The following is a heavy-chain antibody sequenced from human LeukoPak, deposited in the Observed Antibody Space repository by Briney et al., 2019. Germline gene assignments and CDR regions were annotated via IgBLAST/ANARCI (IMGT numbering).Heavy chain of an antibody. V-gene: IGHV3-11*01. CDR3: TRAVGLGPGAHFDQ. CDR1: GFRFSRYY. J-gene: IGHJ4*02. CDR2: IPTSGIPV. D-gene: IGHD1-26*01. Sequence: GGSLRLSCAASGFRFSRYYMSWVRQTPGKALEWISYIPTSGIPVHYADSVRGRFTASRDDAKNSLHLQMDSLRVEDTAVYYCTRAVGLGPGAHFDQWGQGALVIVSS.